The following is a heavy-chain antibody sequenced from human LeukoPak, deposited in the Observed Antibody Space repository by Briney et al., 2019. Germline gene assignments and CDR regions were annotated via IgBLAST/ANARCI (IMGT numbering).Heavy chain of an antibody. J-gene: IGHJ3*02. CDR2: IIPIFGTA. CDR1: GGTFSSYA. V-gene: IGHV1-69*01. CDR3: ARGCGGDCGDAFDI. D-gene: IGHD2-21*02. Sequence: SVKVSWKASGGTFSSYAISWVRQAPGQGLEWMGGIIPIFGTANYAQKFQGRVTITADESTSTAYMELSSLRSEDTAVYYCARGCGGDCGDAFDIWGQGTMVTVSS.